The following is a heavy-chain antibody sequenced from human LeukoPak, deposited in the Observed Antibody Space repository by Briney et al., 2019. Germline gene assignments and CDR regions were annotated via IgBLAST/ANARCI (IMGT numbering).Heavy chain of an antibody. J-gene: IGHJ3*02. Sequence: PGGSLRLSCAASGFTFSSYGMHWVRQAPGMGLEWVAVIWYDGSNKYYADSVKGRFTISRDNSKNTLYLQMNSLRAEDTAVYYCARQMTPDAFDIWGQGTMVTVSS. CDR2: IWYDGSNK. CDR1: GFTFSSYG. D-gene: IGHD2-15*01. CDR3: ARQMTPDAFDI. V-gene: IGHV3-33*01.